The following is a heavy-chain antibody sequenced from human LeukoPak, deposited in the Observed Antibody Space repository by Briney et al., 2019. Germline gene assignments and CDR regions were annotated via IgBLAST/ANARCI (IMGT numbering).Heavy chain of an antibody. Sequence: PSETLSLTCAVPGYSISSGYQWAWFRQSPGKGLEWIGSIYHSGSAHYNPSLKSRVTISVETSKNQFSLKMYSVTAADTAVYYCARDPRWLTPDCTSTSCYESYFDPWGQGTLVTVSS. CDR2: IYHSGSA. D-gene: IGHD2-2*01. J-gene: IGHJ5*02. CDR3: ARDPRWLTPDCTSTSCYESYFDP. V-gene: IGHV4-38-2*02. CDR1: GYSISSGYQ.